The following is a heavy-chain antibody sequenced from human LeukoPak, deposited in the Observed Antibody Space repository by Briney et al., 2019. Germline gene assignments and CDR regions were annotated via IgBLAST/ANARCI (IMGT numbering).Heavy chain of an antibody. V-gene: IGHV3-23*01. J-gene: IGHJ1*01. CDR1: GFTFSSYA. CDR2: ISGSGGST. D-gene: IGHD4-17*01. CDR3: AKEIYYGDSLYSQH. Sequence: QAGGSLRLSCAASGFTFSSYAMSWVRQAPGKGLEWVSAISGSGGSTYYADSVKGRFTISRDNSKNTLYLQMNSLRAEDTAVYYCAKEIYYGDSLYSQHWGQGTLVTVSS.